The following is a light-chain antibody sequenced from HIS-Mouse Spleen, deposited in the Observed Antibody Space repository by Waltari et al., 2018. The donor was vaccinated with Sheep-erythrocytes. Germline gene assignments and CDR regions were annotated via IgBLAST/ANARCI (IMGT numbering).Light chain of an antibody. J-gene: IGLJ3*02. CDR3: CSYAGSSTPWV. V-gene: IGLV2-23*01. Sequence: QSALTQPASVSGSPGQSITISCTGTSSDVGSYNLVSWYQQPPGKAPKLMIYEGSKRPSGVSNRFSGSKQSNNKYAASSYLSLTPEQWKSHRSYCCSYAGSSTPWVFGGGTKLTVL. CDR2: EGS. CDR1: SSDVGSYNL.